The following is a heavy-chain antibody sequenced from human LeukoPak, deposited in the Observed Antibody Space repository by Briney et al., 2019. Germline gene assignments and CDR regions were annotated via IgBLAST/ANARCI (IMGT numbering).Heavy chain of an antibody. CDR2: IYHSGST. V-gene: IGHV4-30-2*01. CDR1: GGSISSGGYS. D-gene: IGHD4/OR15-4a*01. Sequence: SETLSLTCAVSGGSISSGGYSWSWIRQPPGKGLEWIGYIYHSGSTYYNPSLKSRVTISVDRSKNQFPLKLSSVTAADTAVYYCARVDYNNWFDPWGQGTLVTVSS. J-gene: IGHJ5*02. CDR3: ARVDYNNWFDP.